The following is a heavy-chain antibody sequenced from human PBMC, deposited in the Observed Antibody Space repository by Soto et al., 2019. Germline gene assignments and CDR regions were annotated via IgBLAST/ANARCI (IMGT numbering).Heavy chain of an antibody. V-gene: IGHV3-7*01. J-gene: IGHJ4*02. CDR2: IKQDGSEK. CDR3: ARASGYSGYDLGPY. D-gene: IGHD5-12*01. CDR1: GFTFSIYW. Sequence: PGGSLRLSCAASGFTFSIYWMSWVRQAPGKGLEWVANIKQDGSEKYYVDSVKGRFTISRDNAKNSLYLQMNSLRAEDTAVYYCARASGYSGYDLGPYWGQGTLVTVSS.